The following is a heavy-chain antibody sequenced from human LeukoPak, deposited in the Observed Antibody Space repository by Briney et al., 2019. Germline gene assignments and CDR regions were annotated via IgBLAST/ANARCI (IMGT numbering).Heavy chain of an antibody. Sequence: PGGSLRLSCAASGFTFSSYSMNWLRQAPGKGLEWVSSISSSSSYIYYADSVKGRFTISRDNAKNSLYLQMNSLRAEDTAVYYCAREDTDIVVVPAANHFDYWGQGTLVTVSS. J-gene: IGHJ4*02. D-gene: IGHD2-2*01. CDR3: AREDTDIVVVPAANHFDY. CDR2: ISSSSSYI. V-gene: IGHV3-21*01. CDR1: GFTFSSYS.